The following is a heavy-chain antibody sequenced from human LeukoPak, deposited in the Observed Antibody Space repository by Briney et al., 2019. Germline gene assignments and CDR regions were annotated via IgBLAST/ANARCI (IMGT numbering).Heavy chain of an antibody. CDR2: MNPNSGNT. CDR1: GYTFTSYD. CDR3: ARTFDYVQLFDY. D-gene: IGHD3-16*01. J-gene: IGHJ4*02. Sequence: ASVKVSCKASGYTFTSYDINWVRQATGQGLEWMGWMNPNSGNTGYAQKFQGRVTITRNTSISTAYMELSSLRSDDTAVYYRARTFDYVQLFDYWGQGTLVTVSS. V-gene: IGHV1-8*03.